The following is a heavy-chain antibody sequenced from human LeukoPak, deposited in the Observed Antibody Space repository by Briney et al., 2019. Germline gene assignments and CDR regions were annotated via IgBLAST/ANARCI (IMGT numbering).Heavy chain of an antibody. CDR1: EFAFTNFA. J-gene: IGHJ1*01. D-gene: IGHD6-13*01. CDR3: AAHDQQQIV. V-gene: IGHV1-58*02. Sequence: SVKVSCKTSEFAFTNFAIQWVRQARGQRLEWIGWIVVGSGYTDYAQRLQERVTITRDMSTSTAYMELSSLRSEDTAVYYCAAHDQQQIVWGQGTLVTVSS. CDR2: IVVGSGYT.